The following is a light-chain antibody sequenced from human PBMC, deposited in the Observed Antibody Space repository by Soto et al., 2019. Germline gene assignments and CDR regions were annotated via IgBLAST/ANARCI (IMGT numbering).Light chain of an antibody. CDR1: QTISSW. Sequence: DIQMTQSPSTLSGSVGDRVTITCLASQTISSWLAWYQQKPGKAPKLLIYGATNLQSGVPSRFSGSGSRTEFTLTISSLQPDDLATYYCQQYNSYSFGQGTKVDIK. CDR2: GAT. CDR3: QQYNSYS. V-gene: IGKV1-5*01. J-gene: IGKJ1*01.